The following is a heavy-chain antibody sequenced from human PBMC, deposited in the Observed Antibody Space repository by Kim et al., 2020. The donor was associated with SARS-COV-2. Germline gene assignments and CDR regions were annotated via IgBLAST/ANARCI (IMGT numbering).Heavy chain of an antibody. D-gene: IGHD3-10*01. CDR2: ISFDGSNQ. J-gene: IGHJ4*02. CDR3: AKMKTIVYFDH. Sequence: GGSLRLSCAASGFIFNTYGMHWVRQAPGKGLEWVAVISFDGSNQHYADSMKGRFSISRDNSQNTVYLQMNSLRPEDTAIYYCAKMKTIVYFDHWGQGTLVTVSA. CDR1: GFIFNTYG. V-gene: IGHV3-30*18.